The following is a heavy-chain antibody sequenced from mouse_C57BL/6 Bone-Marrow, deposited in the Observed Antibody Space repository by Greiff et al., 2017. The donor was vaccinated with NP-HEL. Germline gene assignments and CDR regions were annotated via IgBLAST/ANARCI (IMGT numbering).Heavy chain of an antibody. Sequence: VQLQQSGAELARPGASVKLSCKASGYTFTSYGISWVKQRTGQGLEWIGEIYPRSGNTYYNEKFKGKATLTADKSSSTAYMELRSLTSEDSAVYFCARLWLLQSYWGQGTLVTVSA. CDR2: IYPRSGNT. J-gene: IGHJ3*01. V-gene: IGHV1-81*01. CDR3: ARLWLLQSY. CDR1: GYTFTSYG. D-gene: IGHD2-3*01.